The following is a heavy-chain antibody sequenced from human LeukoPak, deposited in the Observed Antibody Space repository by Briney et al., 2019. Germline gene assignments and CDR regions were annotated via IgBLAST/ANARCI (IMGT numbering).Heavy chain of an antibody. CDR2: IYYSGNT. CDR3: ARQTGSGLFILP. D-gene: IGHD3/OR15-3a*01. J-gene: IGHJ4*02. CDR1: GVSISSSNSY. V-gene: IGHV4-39*01. Sequence: SETLSLTCTVSGVSISSSNSYWGWIRQPPGKGLEWIGSIYYSGNTYYNASLKSQVSISIDTSMNRFSLKLTSVTAADTAVYYCARQTGSGLFILPGGQGTLVTVSS.